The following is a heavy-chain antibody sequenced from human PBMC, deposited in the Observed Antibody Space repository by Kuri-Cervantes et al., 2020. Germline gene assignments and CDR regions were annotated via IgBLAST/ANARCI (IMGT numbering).Heavy chain of an antibody. CDR3: ARGRGRVYGETRLIDY. V-gene: IGHV4-34*01. CDR2: ISHSGSP. J-gene: IGHJ4*02. Sequence: GSLRLSCAVYGASLSGYYWSWIRQPPGKGLEWIGEISHSGSPNYNPSLKSRVTISVDTSKNQFSLRLRSVTSADTAFYYCARGRGRVYGETRLIDYWDQGAPVTVSS. D-gene: IGHD4-17*01. CDR1: GASLSGYY.